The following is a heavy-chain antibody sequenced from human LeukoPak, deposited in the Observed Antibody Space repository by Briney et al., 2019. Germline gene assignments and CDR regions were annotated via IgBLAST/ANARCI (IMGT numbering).Heavy chain of an antibody. J-gene: IGHJ5*02. V-gene: IGHV3-74*01. Sequence: GGSLRLSCAASGFTFSNYWMQWLPQAPGKGLVWVSRLNSGGINTRHADPVTGRFTISSDNATNPLDMQMSSLGAEETAVYYCARDLGQYYDTSDKWFDPWGQGTLVTVSS. CDR2: LNSGGINT. CDR1: GFTFSNYW. CDR3: ARDLGQYYDTSDKWFDP. D-gene: IGHD3-22*01.